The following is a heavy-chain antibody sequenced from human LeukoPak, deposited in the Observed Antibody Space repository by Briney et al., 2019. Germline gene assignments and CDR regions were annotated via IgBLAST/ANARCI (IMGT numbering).Heavy chain of an antibody. J-gene: IGHJ5*02. CDR2: INHSGST. Sequence: SETLSLTCAVYGGSFSGYYWRWIRQPPGKGLEWIGEINHSGSTNYNPSLKSRVTISVDTSKNQFSLKLSSVTAADTAVYYCERKAPTYYYGSGSYYRNWFDPWGQGTLVTVSS. CDR1: GGSFSGYY. V-gene: IGHV4-34*01. CDR3: ERKAPTYYYGSGSYYRNWFDP. D-gene: IGHD3-10*01.